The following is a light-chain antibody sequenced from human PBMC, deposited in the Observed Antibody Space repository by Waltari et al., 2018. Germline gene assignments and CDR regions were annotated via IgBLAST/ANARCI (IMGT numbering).Light chain of an antibody. V-gene: IGKV1-39*01. CDR2: AAF. J-gene: IGKJ3*01. CDR3: QQSYSNPFT. CDR1: QTITSH. Sequence: DIQMTQSPSSLSASVGDRVTITCRASQTITSHVNWYQQKPGRPPKLLIYAAFNLQSGVPSRFSGSGSGTDFTLTISSLQPEDFATYYCQQSYSNPFTFGPGTKVDIK.